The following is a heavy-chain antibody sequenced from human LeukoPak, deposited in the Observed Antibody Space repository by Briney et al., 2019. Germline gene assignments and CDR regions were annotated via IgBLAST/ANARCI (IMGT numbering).Heavy chain of an antibody. V-gene: IGHV3-23*01. CDR3: AKAGDATSPGGSFDS. J-gene: IGHJ4*02. D-gene: IGHD3-16*01. CDR1: GFAFSSYA. Sequence: PGGSLRLSCAASGFAFSSYAMSWVRQAPGKGLEWVSAISGSGGSTYYANSVKGRFTISRDNSKNTLYLQMNSLRAEDTAIYYCAKAGDATSPGGSFDSWGQGTLVTVSS. CDR2: ISGSGGST.